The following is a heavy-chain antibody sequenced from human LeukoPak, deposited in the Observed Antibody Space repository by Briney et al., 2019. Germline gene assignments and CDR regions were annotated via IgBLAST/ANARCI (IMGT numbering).Heavy chain of an antibody. V-gene: IGHV4-39*02. J-gene: IGHJ4*02. D-gene: IGHD6-13*01. CDR3: ARATSRPRLAAAGVIGY. CDR2: IYYSGTT. Sequence: SETLSLTCSVSGGSISSSSYYWAWIGQPPGKGLEWIGSIYYSGTTYYKPSLKSRLTISVDTSKNHFSLKLSSVTAADTAVYYCARATSRPRLAAAGVIGYWGQGTLVTVSS. CDR1: GGSISSSSYY.